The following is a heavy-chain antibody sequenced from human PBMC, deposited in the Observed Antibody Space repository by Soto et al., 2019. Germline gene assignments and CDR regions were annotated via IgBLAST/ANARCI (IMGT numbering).Heavy chain of an antibody. CDR3: AKDGEGRCSGGSCYSAFDI. J-gene: IGHJ3*02. Sequence: GGSLRLSCAASGFTFSSYGMHWVRQAPGKGLEWVAVISYDGSNKYYADSVKGRFTISRDNSKNTLYLQMNSLRAEDTAVYYCAKDGEGRCSGGSCYSAFDIWGQGTMVTVSS. CDR2: ISYDGSNK. CDR1: GFTFSSYG. D-gene: IGHD2-15*01. V-gene: IGHV3-30*18.